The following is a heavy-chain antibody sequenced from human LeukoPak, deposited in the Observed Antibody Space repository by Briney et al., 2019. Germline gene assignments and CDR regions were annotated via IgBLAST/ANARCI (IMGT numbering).Heavy chain of an antibody. D-gene: IGHD3-3*01. Sequence: GGSLRLSCAASGLTFNSYDLSWDRQAPGKGLDWVSGITGSGGSAFYADSVKGRFTISRDNSKNTLYLQMNSLRAEDTAVYYCAKVSWSASDRHCWGQGTLVTVSS. CDR1: GLTFNSYD. CDR3: AKVSWSASDRHC. V-gene: IGHV3-23*01. CDR2: ITGSGGSA. J-gene: IGHJ4*02.